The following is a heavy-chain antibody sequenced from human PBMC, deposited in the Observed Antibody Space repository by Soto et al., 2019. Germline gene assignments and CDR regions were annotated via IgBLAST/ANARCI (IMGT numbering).Heavy chain of an antibody. V-gene: IGHV1-2*04. CDR2: INPNSGGT. CDR1: GYTFTGYY. Sequence: ASVKVSCKASGYTFTGYYMHWVRQAPGQGLEWMGWINPNSGGTNYAQKFQGWVTMTRDTSISTAYMELSRLRSDDTAVYYCARAGIAHYYYGMAVWGQGTTVTVSS. CDR3: ARAGIAHYYYGMAV. D-gene: IGHD6-13*01. J-gene: IGHJ6*02.